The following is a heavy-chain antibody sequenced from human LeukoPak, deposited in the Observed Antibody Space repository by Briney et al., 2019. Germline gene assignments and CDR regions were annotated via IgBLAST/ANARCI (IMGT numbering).Heavy chain of an antibody. V-gene: IGHV3-11*04. D-gene: IGHD2-2*01. J-gene: IGHJ4*02. CDR3: ARGVVVVPAASDY. CDR2: ISSSGSTI. Sequence: GGSPRLSCAASGFTFSDYYMSWIRQAPGKGLEWVSYISSSGSTIYYADSVKGRFAISRDNAKNSLYLQMNSLRAEDTAVYYCARGVVVVPAASDYWGQGTLVTVSS. CDR1: GFTFSDYY.